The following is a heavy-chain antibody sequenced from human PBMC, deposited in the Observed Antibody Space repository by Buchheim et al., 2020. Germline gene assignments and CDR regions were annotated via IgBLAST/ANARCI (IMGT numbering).Heavy chain of an antibody. D-gene: IGHD1-26*01. V-gene: IGHV1-46*01. J-gene: IGHJ4*02. CDR1: GYTFTFFY. Sequence: QVQLVQSGAEVKKPGASVKVSCKSSGYTFTFFYIPWVRQAPGQGLEWMGIINPSGGSTSYAQKFQGRVXMTRDTTTSTVYLELSSLRSEDTAVYYCARVGSLRGVYWGQGTL. CDR2: INPSGGST. CDR3: ARVGSLRGVY.